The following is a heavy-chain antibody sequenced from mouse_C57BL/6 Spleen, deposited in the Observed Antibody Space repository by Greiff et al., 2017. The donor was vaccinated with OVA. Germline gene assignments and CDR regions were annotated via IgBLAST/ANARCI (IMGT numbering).Heavy chain of an antibody. Sequence: EVQLQQSGGGLVQPGGSMKLSCVASGFTFSNYWMNWVRQSPEKGLEWVAQIRLKSDNYATHYAESVKGRFTISRDDSKSSVYLQMNNLRAEDTGIYYCTGSNYVYWYFDVWGTGTTVTVSS. D-gene: IGHD2-5*01. V-gene: IGHV6-3*01. CDR1: GFTFSNYW. CDR2: IRLKSDNYAT. J-gene: IGHJ1*03. CDR3: TGSNYVYWYFDV.